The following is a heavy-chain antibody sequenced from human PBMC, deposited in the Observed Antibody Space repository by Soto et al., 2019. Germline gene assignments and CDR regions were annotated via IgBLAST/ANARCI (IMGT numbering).Heavy chain of an antibody. D-gene: IGHD3-16*01. CDR2: IYNSGST. CDR1: GDSVRSGSYY. J-gene: IGHJ6*02. Sequence: PSETLSLTCTVSGDSVRSGSYYWSWIRQPPGKGLEWIGYIYNSGSTNYNPSLKSRVTISIDTSKNQLSLKLISVAAADTAVYSGASHDSAHYGTDVWGQGTTVTVSS. CDR3: ASHDSAHYGTDV. V-gene: IGHV4-61*01.